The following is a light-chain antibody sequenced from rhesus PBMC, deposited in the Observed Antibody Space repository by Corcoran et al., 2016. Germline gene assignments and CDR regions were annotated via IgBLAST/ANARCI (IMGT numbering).Light chain of an antibody. J-gene: IGKJ3*01. CDR1: QGISDW. Sequence: DIQMTQSPSSLSASVGDKVTITCHASQGISDWLAWYQQKPGRAPKLLIYKASSLQSGVPSSFSGSGSGKDYTRTISSLQSEDFATYFCRQYSRSPFTFGPGTKLDIK. CDR3: RQYSRSPFT. V-gene: IGKV1-21*01. CDR2: KAS.